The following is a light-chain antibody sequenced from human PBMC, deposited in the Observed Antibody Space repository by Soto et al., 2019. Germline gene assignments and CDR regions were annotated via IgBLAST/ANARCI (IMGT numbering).Light chain of an antibody. Sequence: EIVLTQSPATLSLSPGEKATLSCRASQSVGTYLVWYQQKPGQAPRLLIYDASKRATGIPDRFSGSGSGTEFTLTISSLEPEDSAVYYCQQRRAWPRVFGGGTRME. CDR3: QQRRAWPRV. V-gene: IGKV3-11*01. CDR2: DAS. J-gene: IGKJ4*01. CDR1: QSVGTY.